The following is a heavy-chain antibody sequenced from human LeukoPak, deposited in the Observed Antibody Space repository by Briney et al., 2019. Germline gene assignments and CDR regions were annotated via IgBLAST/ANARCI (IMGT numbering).Heavy chain of an antibody. D-gene: IGHD2-2*01. CDR3: ARGEPTIVVVPAANDY. Sequence: ASVNVSCKASGYTFTSYYMHWVRQAPGQGLEWMGIINPSGGSTSYAQKFQGRVTMTRDTSTSTVYMELSSLRSEDTAVYYCARGEPTIVVVPAANDYWGQGTLVTVSS. CDR2: INPSGGST. CDR1: GYTFTSYY. V-gene: IGHV1-46*01. J-gene: IGHJ4*02.